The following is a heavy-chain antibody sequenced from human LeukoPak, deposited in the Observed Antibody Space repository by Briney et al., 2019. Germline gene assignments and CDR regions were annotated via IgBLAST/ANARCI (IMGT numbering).Heavy chain of an antibody. D-gene: IGHD2-2*01. Sequence: SQTLSLTCTVSGGSISSGDYYWSWIRQPPGKGLEWIGYIYYSGSTNYNPSLKSRVTISVDTSKNQFSLKLSSVTAADTAVYYCARLDCGSTSCYPSNYYYYGMDVWGQGTTVTVSS. CDR2: IYYSGST. CDR1: GGSISSGDYY. V-gene: IGHV4-30-4*08. CDR3: ARLDCGSTSCYPSNYYYYGMDV. J-gene: IGHJ6*02.